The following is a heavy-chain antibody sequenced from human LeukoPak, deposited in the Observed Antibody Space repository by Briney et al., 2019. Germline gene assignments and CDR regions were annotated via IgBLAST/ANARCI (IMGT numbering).Heavy chain of an antibody. D-gene: IGHD6-19*01. CDR3: AREQGIAVAGVGYFDY. CDR1: GGSFSGYY. CDR2: INHSGST. Sequence: PSETLSLTCAVYGGSFSGYYWSWIRQPPGKGLEWIGEINHSGSTNYNPSLKSRVTISVDTSKNQFSLKLSSVTAADTAVYYCAREQGIAVAGVGYFDYWGQGTLVTVSS. V-gene: IGHV4-34*01. J-gene: IGHJ4*02.